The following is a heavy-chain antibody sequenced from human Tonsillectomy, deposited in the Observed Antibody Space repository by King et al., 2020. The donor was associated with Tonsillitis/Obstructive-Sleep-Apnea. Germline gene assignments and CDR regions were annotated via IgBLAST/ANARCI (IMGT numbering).Heavy chain of an antibody. CDR1: GFSLSTSGVG. D-gene: IGHD3-22*01. J-gene: IGHJ4*02. V-gene: IGHV2-5*02. CDR2: IYWDDDK. CDR3: AHRPSPMYNYDSSSTVFDY. Sequence: TLKESGPTLVKPTQTLTLTCTFSGFSLSTSGVGVAWIRHPPGKALEWLAVIYWDDDKRYSPSLKSRLTITKDTSKNQVVLTMTNMDPVDTATYYCAHRPSPMYNYDSSSTVFDYWGQGTLVTVSS.